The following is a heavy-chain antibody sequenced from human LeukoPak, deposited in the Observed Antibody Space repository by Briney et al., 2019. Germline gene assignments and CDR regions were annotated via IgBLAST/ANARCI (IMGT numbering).Heavy chain of an antibody. CDR2: IKQDGSAE. CDR3: AGGSGWLINT. J-gene: IGHJ5*02. D-gene: IGHD3-10*01. V-gene: IGHV3-7*01. Sequence: PGGSLRLSCAASGFIFSSYWMAWVRQAPGKGLEWVANIKQDGSAEYYVDSVQGRFTISRDNAEKALYLQMNSLRAKDTALYYCAGGSGWLINTSGQGALVTVSS. CDR1: GFIFSSYW.